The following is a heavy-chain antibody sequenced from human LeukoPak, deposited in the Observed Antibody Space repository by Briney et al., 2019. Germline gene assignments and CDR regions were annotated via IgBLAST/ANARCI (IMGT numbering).Heavy chain of an antibody. CDR2: IHYTGIT. J-gene: IGHJ3*02. CDR3: ASYSGTYSAFEI. CDR1: GGSMSPHY. V-gene: IGHV4-59*11. Sequence: SETLSLTCTVSGGSMSPHYWSWIRRPPGKGLECIGYIHYTGITNYNPSLRSRLTISLDMSTNQFSLNLDSVTAADTAVYYCASYSGTYSAFEIWGQGTPVTVSS. D-gene: IGHD1-26*01.